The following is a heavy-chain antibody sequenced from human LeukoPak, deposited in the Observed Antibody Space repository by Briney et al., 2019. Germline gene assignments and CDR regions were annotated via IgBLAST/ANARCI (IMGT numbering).Heavy chain of an antibody. CDR2: INHSGST. Sequence: SETLSLTCAVYGGSFNGYYWSWIRQPPGKGLEWIGEINHSGSTNYNPSLKSRVTISVDTSKNHFSLKLSSVTAADTAVYYCARGYCTNAVCSLGPTQAWGQGTLVTVPS. CDR3: ARGYCTNAVCSLGPTQA. CDR1: GGSFNGYY. J-gene: IGHJ1*01. V-gene: IGHV4-34*01. D-gene: IGHD2-8*01.